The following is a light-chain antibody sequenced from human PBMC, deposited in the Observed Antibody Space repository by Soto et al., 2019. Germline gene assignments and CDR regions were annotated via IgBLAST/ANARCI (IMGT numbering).Light chain of an antibody. CDR1: SGYSNYK. CDR3: GADHGSGSNFAQRV. J-gene: IGLJ2*01. Sequence: QPVLTQPPSASASLGASVTLTCTLSSGYSNYKVDWYQQRPGKGPRFVMRVGTGGIVGSKGDGIPDRFSVLGSGLNRYLTIKNIQEEDESDYHCGADHGSGSNFAQRVFGGGTQLTVL. CDR2: VGTGGIVG. V-gene: IGLV9-49*01.